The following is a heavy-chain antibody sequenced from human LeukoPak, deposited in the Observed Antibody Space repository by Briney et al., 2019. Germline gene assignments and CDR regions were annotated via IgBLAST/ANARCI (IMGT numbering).Heavy chain of an antibody. D-gene: IGHD3-10*01. CDR1: GFTFSNAW. J-gene: IGHJ4*02. V-gene: IGHV3-15*01. Sequence: GGSLRLSCAASGFTFSNAWMNWVRQAPGKGLEWVGRIKSKGDGGTTDYAAPVKGRFTISRDDSKNTLYLQMDSLKTEDTAVYYCTTDYGSGSYFSDYWGQGTLVTVSS. CDR3: TTDYGSGSYFSDY. CDR2: IKSKGDGGTT.